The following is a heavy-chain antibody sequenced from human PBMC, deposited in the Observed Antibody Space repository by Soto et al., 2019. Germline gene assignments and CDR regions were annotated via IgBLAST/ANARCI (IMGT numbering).Heavy chain of an antibody. CDR1: GGSFSGYY. D-gene: IGHD5-12*01. Sequence: QVQLQQWGAGLLKPSETLSLTCAVYGGSFSGYYWSWIRQPPGKGLAWIGEINHSGSTNYNPSLKSRVTISVDTSKNQFSLKLSSVTAADTAVYYCAANDAREDSGLNWGQGTLVTVSS. V-gene: IGHV4-34*01. CDR3: AANDAREDSGLN. CDR2: INHSGST. J-gene: IGHJ4*02.